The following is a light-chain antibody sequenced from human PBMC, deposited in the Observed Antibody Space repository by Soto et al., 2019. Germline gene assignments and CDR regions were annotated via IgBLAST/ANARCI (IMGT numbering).Light chain of an antibody. Sequence: EIVMTQSPATLSVSPGESATLSCRASQSVSSNLAWYQQKPGQAPRLLIYGASTRATGIPGRFSGSGSGTEFTLTISSLQSEDFAVYYCQQYNNWPETFGQGTKVEIK. V-gene: IGKV3-15*01. CDR2: GAS. CDR1: QSVSSN. J-gene: IGKJ1*01. CDR3: QQYNNWPET.